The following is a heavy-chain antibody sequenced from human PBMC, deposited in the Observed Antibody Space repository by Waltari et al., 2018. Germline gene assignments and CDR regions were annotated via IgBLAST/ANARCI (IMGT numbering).Heavy chain of an antibody. D-gene: IGHD5-18*01. CDR3: ASYRYGDAGYFDY. Sequence: QVQLQESGPGLVKPSETLSLTCTVSGGSISSYYWSWIRQPPGKGLEWIGYIYYSGSTNYNPSLKSRVTISVDTSKNQFSLKLSSVTAADTAVYYCASYRYGDAGYFDYCGQGTLVTVSS. J-gene: IGHJ4*02. CDR1: GGSISSYY. CDR2: IYYSGST. V-gene: IGHV4-59*08.